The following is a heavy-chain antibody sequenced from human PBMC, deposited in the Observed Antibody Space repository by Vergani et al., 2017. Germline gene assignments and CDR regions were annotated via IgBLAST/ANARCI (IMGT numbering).Heavy chain of an antibody. CDR3: ARGYYGSGARGGNYYYGMDV. V-gene: IGHV7-4-1*02. J-gene: IGHJ6*02. Sequence: QVQLVQSGSELKKPGASVKVSCKASGYTFTSYAMNWVRQAPGQGLEWMGWINTNTGNPTYAQGFTGRFVFSLDTSVSTAYLQISSIKAEDTAVYYCARGYYGSGARGGNYYYGMDVWGQGTTVTVSS. CDR2: INTNTGNP. CDR1: GYTFTSYA. D-gene: IGHD3-10*01.